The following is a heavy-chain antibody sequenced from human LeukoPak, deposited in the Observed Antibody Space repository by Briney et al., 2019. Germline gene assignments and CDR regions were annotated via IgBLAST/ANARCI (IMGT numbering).Heavy chain of an antibody. CDR3: ASGPYGDYVLDY. Sequence: ASVKVSCKASGGTFSSYAISWVRQAPGQGLEWMGRIIPILGIANYAQKFQGRVTITADKSTSTAYMELSSLRSEDTAVYYCASGPYGDYVLDYWGQGTLVTVSS. J-gene: IGHJ4*02. D-gene: IGHD4-17*01. CDR2: IIPILGIA. V-gene: IGHV1-69*04. CDR1: GGTFSSYA.